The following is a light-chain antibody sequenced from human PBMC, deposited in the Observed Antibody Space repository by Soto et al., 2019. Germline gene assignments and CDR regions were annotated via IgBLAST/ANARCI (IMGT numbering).Light chain of an antibody. Sequence: DIVMTQSPDSLAVSLGERATINCKSSQSVLYSSNNKNYLAWYQQKPGQPPKLLIYWASTQESGVPDRFSGSGSGTDFTLTISSLQAEDVAVYYCQQYYDAPQTFGQGTKVEIK. CDR1: QSVLYSSNNKNY. V-gene: IGKV4-1*01. CDR3: QQYYDAPQT. CDR2: WAS. J-gene: IGKJ1*01.